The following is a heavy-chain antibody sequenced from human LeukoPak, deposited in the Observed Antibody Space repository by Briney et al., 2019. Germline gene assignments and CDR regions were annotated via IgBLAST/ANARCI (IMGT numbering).Heavy chain of an antibody. CDR2: MNPNSGNT. D-gene: IGHD3-3*02. J-gene: IGHJ4*02. CDR1: GYTFTSYD. CDR3: ASTPPHFWSGYYYY. Sequence: ASVKVSCKASGYTFTSYDINWVRQATGQGLEWMGWMNPNSGNTGYAQKFQGRVTITRNTSIGTAYMELSSLRSEDTAVYYCASTPPHFWSGYYYYWGQGTLVTVSS. V-gene: IGHV1-8*03.